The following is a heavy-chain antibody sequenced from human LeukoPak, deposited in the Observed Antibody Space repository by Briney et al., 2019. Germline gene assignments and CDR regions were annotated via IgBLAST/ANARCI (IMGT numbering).Heavy chain of an antibody. J-gene: IGHJ3*02. V-gene: IGHV4-59*01. Sequence: SETLSLTCTVSGGSMSTYYWSWIRQPPGKGLEWIGYIHYSGSTSYNPSLRSRVTISGDMSKNQFSLKLSSVIAADTAVYYCVRARVGATSDDALDIWGQGTMVTVSS. D-gene: IGHD1-26*01. CDR3: VRARVGATSDDALDI. CDR1: GGSMSTYY. CDR2: IHYSGST.